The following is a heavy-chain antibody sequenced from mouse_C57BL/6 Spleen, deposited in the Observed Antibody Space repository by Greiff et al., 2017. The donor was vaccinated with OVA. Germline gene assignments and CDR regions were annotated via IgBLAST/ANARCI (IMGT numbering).Heavy chain of an antibody. Sequence: QVQLQQPGAELVRPGSSVKLSCKASGYTFTSYWMYWVKQRPIQGLEWIGNIDPSDSETHYNQKFKDKATLTVDKSSSTAYMQLSCLTSEDSAVYYCASGNFAYWGQGTLVTVSA. D-gene: IGHD2-1*01. V-gene: IGHV1-52*01. CDR1: GYTFTSYW. CDR3: ASGNFAY. J-gene: IGHJ3*01. CDR2: IDPSDSET.